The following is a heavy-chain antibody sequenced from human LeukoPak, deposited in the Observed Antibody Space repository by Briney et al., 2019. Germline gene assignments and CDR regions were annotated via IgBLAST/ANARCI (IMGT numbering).Heavy chain of an antibody. Sequence: SETLSLTCTVSGGSISSYYWTWIRQPPGKGLEWIGYIHYSGSTNYKASLKSRVTISLDTSKNQFSLRMTSVTAADTAVYYCARGGGPHSYLDFWGQGTLVTVSS. CDR2: IHYSGST. J-gene: IGHJ4*02. CDR1: GGSISSYY. V-gene: IGHV4-59*01. D-gene: IGHD3-16*01. CDR3: ARGGGPHSYLDF.